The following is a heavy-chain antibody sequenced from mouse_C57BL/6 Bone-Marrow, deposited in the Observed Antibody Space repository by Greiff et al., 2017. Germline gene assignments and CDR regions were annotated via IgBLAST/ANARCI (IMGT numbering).Heavy chain of an antibody. J-gene: IGHJ1*03. Sequence: QVQLKQSGAELAKPGASVKLSCKASGYTFTSYWMHWVKKRPGQGLEWIGYINPSSGYTKYNQKFKEKATLTADKSYSTAYMQLSSLTYEDSAVYYCARSGYLLYWYFDVWGTGTTVTVSS. V-gene: IGHV1-7*01. CDR3: ARSGYLLYWYFDV. D-gene: IGHD5-1-1*01. CDR2: INPSSGYT. CDR1: GYTFTSYW.